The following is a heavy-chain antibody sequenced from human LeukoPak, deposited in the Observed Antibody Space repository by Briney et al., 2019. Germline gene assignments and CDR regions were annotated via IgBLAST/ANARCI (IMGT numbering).Heavy chain of an antibody. V-gene: IGHV1-18*01. CDR1: GYTFTSYG. J-gene: IGHJ4*02. CDR3: ATDTSYSWYDTFGEY. CDR2: ISASNGNT. D-gene: IGHD6-13*01. Sequence: ASVKVSCKASGYTFTSYGISWVRQAPGQGLEWMGWISASNGNTDYAQKFQGRVTMTTDTSTTTAYMELRSLRSDDTAVYYCATDTSYSWYDTFGEYWGQGTLLTVSS.